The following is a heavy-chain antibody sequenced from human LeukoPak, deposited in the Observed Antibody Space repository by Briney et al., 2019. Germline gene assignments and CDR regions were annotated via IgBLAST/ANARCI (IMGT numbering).Heavy chain of an antibody. J-gene: IGHJ5*02. V-gene: IGHV4-39*01. CDR2: VCYTGST. D-gene: IGHD3-10*01. CDR3: ARHSGSGSLSRPFDP. Sequence: SETLSLTCSVSGASVTSGGFYWGWLRQPPGKGLEWIATVCYTGSTYYNPSLKSRVTISIDTSKNQFSLSLRSLIAADTAVYYCARHSGSGSLSRPFDPWGQGTLVTVSS. CDR1: GASVTSGGFY.